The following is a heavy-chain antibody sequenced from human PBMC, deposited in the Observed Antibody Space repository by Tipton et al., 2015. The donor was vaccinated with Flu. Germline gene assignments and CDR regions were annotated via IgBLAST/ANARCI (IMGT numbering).Heavy chain of an antibody. D-gene: IGHD3-22*01. J-gene: IGHJ4*02. V-gene: IGHV4-38-2*01. CDR1: GDSIGSEYY. Sequence: TLSLTCSVSGDSIGSEYYWGWIRQPPGKSLEWIGNIHRTGSTYYNPSLTSRVTITVDTSKNQFSLRLTSVTAADTAVYYCARCFVGYPHIYWGQGRLVTVSS. CDR3: ARCFVGYPHIY. CDR2: IHRTGST.